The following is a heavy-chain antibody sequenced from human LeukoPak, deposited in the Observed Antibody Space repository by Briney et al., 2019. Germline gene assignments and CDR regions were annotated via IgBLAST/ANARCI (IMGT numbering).Heavy chain of an antibody. D-gene: IGHD3-10*01. CDR2: ISASGSNT. J-gene: IGHJ4*02. V-gene: IGHV3-23*01. CDR3: AQANSVVRGPPYRY. CDR1: GSTFSSYA. Sequence: GGSLRLSCSASGSTFSSYAMSWVRQAPGKGLEWVSAISASGSNTYYADSVKGRFTISRDNSKNTLYLQMNSLRADDTAVYYCAQANSVVRGPPYRYWGQGSLVTVSS.